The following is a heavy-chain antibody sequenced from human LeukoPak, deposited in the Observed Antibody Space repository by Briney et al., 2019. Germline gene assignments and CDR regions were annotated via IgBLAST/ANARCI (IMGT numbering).Heavy chain of an antibody. CDR1: NGSISGFF. V-gene: IGHV4-59*01. CDR3: ASDLGYCSSTSCSYAFDI. D-gene: IGHD2-2*01. Sequence: SETLSLTCAVSNGSISGFFWSWIRQPPGKGLEWIGYIYYGGSTKYNPSLKSRVTISVDTSKNQFSLKLSSVTAEDTAVYYCASDLGYCSSTSCSYAFDIWGQGTMVTVSS. J-gene: IGHJ3*02. CDR2: IYYGGST.